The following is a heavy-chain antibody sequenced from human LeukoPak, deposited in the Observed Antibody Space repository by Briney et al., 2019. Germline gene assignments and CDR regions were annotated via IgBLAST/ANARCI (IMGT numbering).Heavy chain of an antibody. CDR3: AKGGYSLDY. Sequence: GGCLRLSCAASGFTFSSYAMSWVRQAPGKGLEWGSAISGSGGSTHYADSVKGRFTISRDNSKNTLYLQMNSLRAEDTAVYYCAKGGYSLDYWGQGTLVTVSS. CDR1: GFTFSSYA. D-gene: IGHD6-13*01. CDR2: ISGSGGST. J-gene: IGHJ4*02. V-gene: IGHV3-23*01.